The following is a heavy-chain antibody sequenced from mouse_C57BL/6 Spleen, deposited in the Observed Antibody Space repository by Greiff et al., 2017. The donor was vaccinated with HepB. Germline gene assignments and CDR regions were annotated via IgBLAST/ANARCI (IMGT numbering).Heavy chain of an antibody. V-gene: IGHV1-69*01. CDR2: IDPSDSYT. CDR1: GYTFTSYW. Sequence: QVQLQQSGAELVMPGASVKLSCKASGYTFTSYWMHWVKQRPGQGLEWIGEIDPSDSYTNYNQKFKGKSTLTVDKSSSTAYMQLSSLTSEDSAVYYCARSPKRDYFDYWGQGTTLTVSS. J-gene: IGHJ2*01. CDR3: ARSPKRDYFDY.